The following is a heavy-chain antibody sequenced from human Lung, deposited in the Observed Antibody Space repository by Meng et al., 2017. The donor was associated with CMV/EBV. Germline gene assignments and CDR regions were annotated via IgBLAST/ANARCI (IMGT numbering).Heavy chain of an antibody. D-gene: IGHD3-22*01. Sequence: GGSXRLXCAASGFTFSSYAMHWVRQASGKGLEWVANIRFDGTNKYHADSVKGRFTISRDNSKNTLYLQMNSLRAEDTAVYYCAKRGDSSGTYAMDVWGQGTTVTVSS. CDR2: IRFDGTNK. J-gene: IGHJ6*02. CDR1: GFTFSSYA. CDR3: AKRGDSSGTYAMDV. V-gene: IGHV3-30*02.